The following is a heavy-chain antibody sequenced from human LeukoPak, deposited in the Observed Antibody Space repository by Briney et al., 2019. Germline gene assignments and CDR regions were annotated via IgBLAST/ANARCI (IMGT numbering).Heavy chain of an antibody. CDR3: AADRGFNWFDP. J-gene: IGHJ5*02. Sequence: ASVKVSCKASGYTFSGYYMHWVRQAPGQGLEWMGWINPNTGGTNYAQKFQGRVTMTRDTSISTTYMELSSLRSEDTAVYYCAADRGFNWFDPWGQGTLVTVSS. CDR1: GYTFSGYY. D-gene: IGHD3-10*01. V-gene: IGHV1-2*02. CDR2: INPNTGGT.